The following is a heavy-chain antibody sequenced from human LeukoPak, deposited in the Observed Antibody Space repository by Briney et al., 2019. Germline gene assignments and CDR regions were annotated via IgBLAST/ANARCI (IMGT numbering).Heavy chain of an antibody. CDR1: GGSFSGYY. J-gene: IGHJ4*02. CDR2: INHSGST. Sequence: TLSLTCAVYGGSFSGYYWSWIRQPPGKGLEWIGEINHSGSTNYNPSLKSRVTISVDTSKNQFSLKLSSVTAADTAVYYCARERSIAAPGRYFDYWGQGTLVTVSS. CDR3: ARERSIAAPGRYFDY. D-gene: IGHD6-6*01. V-gene: IGHV4-34*01.